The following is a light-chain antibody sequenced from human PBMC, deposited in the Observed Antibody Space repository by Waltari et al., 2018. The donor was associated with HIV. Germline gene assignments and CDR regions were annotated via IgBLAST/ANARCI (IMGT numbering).Light chain of an antibody. V-gene: IGKV1-6*01. CDR2: DAS. CDR1: QDIAKE. CDR3: LQDFIFPYT. Sequence: AIQMTQSPSSLSSSVVTRNTITARAKQDIAKELSWYQHKPGRAPTLLIYDASTLQSGVSSRFSGSGSGTYFTLTISSLQPEDFATYYCLQDFIFPYTFGQGTNLDIK. J-gene: IGKJ2*01.